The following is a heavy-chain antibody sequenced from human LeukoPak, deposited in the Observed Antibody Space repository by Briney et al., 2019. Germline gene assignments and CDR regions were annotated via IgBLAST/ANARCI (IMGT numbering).Heavy chain of an antibody. CDR2: IKQDGSEK. Sequence: GGSLRLSCAASGFTFSSYWMSWVRQAPGKGLEWVANIKQDGSEKYYVDSVKGRFTISRDNAKNSLYLQMNSLRAEDTAVYYCAKDYDFWSGSHDYWGQGTLVTVSS. J-gene: IGHJ4*02. D-gene: IGHD3-3*01. CDR1: GFTFSSYW. V-gene: IGHV3-7*01. CDR3: AKDYDFWSGSHDY.